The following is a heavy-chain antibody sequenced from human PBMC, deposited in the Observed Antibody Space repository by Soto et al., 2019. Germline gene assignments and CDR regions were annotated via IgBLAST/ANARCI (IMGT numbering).Heavy chain of an antibody. CDR2: IYYSGST. D-gene: IGHD2-2*01. CDR3: ARIYFSSTSCQPDYYYGMDV. J-gene: IGHJ6*02. V-gene: IGHV4-39*01. CDR1: GGSISSSSYY. Sequence: PSETLSLTCTVSGGSISSSSYYWGWIRQPPGKGLEWIGSIYYSGSTYYNPSLKSRVTISVDTSKNQFSLKLSSVTAADTAVYYCARIYFSSTSCQPDYYYGMDVWGQGTTVTVSS.